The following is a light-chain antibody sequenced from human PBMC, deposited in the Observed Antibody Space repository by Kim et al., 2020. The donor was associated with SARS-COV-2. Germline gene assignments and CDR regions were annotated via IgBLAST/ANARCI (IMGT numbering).Light chain of an antibody. CDR3: QQYNNWPLT. J-gene: IGKJ4*01. Sequence: VSPGERGTLSCRASQSIRSNLAWYQQKPGQAPRLLIYVASTRATDIPARFSGSGSGTDFTLTISSLQSEDFAIYYCQQYNNWPLTFGGGTKVDIK. CDR2: VAS. CDR1: QSIRSN. V-gene: IGKV3-15*01.